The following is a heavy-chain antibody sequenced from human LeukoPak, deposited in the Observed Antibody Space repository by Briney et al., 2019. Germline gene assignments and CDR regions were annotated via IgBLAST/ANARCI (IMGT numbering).Heavy chain of an antibody. D-gene: IGHD3-10*01. V-gene: IGHV3-30-3*01. Sequence: GGSLRLSCVVSGFTFSTYWMHRVRQAPGKGLEWVAVISYDGSNKYYADSVKGRFTISRDNSKNTLYLQMSSLRAEDTAVYYCARGGGVLWFGESPYFNWFDPWGQGTLVTVSS. CDR3: ARGGGVLWFGESPYFNWFDP. J-gene: IGHJ5*02. CDR2: ISYDGSNK. CDR1: GFTFSTYW.